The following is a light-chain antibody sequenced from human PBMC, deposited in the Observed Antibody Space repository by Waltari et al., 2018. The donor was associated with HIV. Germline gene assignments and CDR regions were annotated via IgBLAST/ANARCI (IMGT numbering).Light chain of an antibody. Sequence: QSVLAQPPSVSGAPGQRVTISCTGSSSTIGADYHVYCYQHLPGTAPKLLIYGNSNRPVGVPNRFAGSKSDTSASLAITGLQAEDEADYYCQAYDRSLSAWVFGGGTRLNVL. CDR2: GNS. CDR3: QAYDRSLSAWV. CDR1: SSTIGADYH. J-gene: IGLJ3*02. V-gene: IGLV1-40*01.